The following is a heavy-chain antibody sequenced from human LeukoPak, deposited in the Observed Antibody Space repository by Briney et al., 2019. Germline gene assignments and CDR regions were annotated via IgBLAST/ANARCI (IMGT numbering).Heavy chain of an antibody. CDR3: VRVLTGNWQPIDY. J-gene: IGHJ4*02. D-gene: IGHD3-9*01. CDR2: LNPNSGHA. V-gene: IGHV1-8*01. Sequence: GASVKVSCKASGYTFTSYDIHWVRQATGQDLEWMGWLNPNSGHAGYAPQFQGRVTMTRNTSISSAYMELSSLRSEDTAVYYCVRVLTGNWQPIDYWGQGTPVTVSS. CDR1: GYTFTSYD.